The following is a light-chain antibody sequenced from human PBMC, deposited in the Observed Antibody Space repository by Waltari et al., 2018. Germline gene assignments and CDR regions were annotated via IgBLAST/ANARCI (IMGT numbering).Light chain of an antibody. CDR3: QQYYSYQWT. CDR1: QGISSY. Sequence: AIRITQSPSSLSASTGDRVTITCRASQGISSYLAWYQQKPGKAPKPLIYAASTLQSGVPSRFSGSGSGTDFTLTISCLQSEDFATYYCQQYYSYQWTFGQGTKVEIK. V-gene: IGKV1-8*01. J-gene: IGKJ1*01. CDR2: AAS.